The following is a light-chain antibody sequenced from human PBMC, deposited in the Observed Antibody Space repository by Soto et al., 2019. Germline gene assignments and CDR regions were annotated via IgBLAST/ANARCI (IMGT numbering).Light chain of an antibody. CDR1: QSISSW. Sequence: DVRMTQSPSALSASVGDRVIITCRASQSISSWLAWYQQKPGKAPKLLIYAASSLESGVPSRFSGSGSGTDFTLTISSLQPEDFATYYCQHLDTFLLPFGGGTKVAIK. CDR2: AAS. J-gene: IGKJ4*01. V-gene: IGKV1-5*01. CDR3: QHLDTFLLP.